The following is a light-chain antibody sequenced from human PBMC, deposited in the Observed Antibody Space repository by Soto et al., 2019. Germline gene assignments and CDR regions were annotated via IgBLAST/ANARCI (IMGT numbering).Light chain of an antibody. CDR2: YVT. V-gene: IGLV3-21*04. CDR1: NIGGKS. J-gene: IGLJ2*01. CDR3: QVWHSSGAHVI. Sequence: SYELTQPPSVSVAPGKTARITCGGNNIGGKSVHWYQQKPGQAPLQVIYYVTERPSGIPERFSGSNSGNTATLTISRVEAGDEADYYCQVWHSSGAHVIFGGGTKLTVL.